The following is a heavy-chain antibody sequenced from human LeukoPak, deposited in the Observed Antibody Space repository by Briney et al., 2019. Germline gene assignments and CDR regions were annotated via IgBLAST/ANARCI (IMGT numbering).Heavy chain of an antibody. V-gene: IGHV4-61*02. J-gene: IGHJ2*01. CDR3: ARDLFTSSHLRYFDL. Sequence: PSETLSLTCSVPGGSISSGSYYWSWIRQPAGKGLEWIGRIYTSGSTNYNPSLKSRVTMSVDTSKNQFSLKLSSVTAADTAVYYCARDLFTSSHLRYFDLWGRGTLVTVSS. CDR1: GGSISSGSYY. D-gene: IGHD2-2*01. CDR2: IYTSGST.